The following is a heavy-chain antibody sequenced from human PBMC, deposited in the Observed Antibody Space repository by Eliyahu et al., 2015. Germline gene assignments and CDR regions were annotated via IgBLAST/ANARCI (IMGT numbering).Heavy chain of an antibody. V-gene: IGHV3-23*01. CDR2: ISASGGST. Sequence: FSSYAMSWVRQAPGKGLXWVSTISASGGSTFYADSVXGRFTISRDNAKNTRYLQMNSLRAEXTAVYYCAKDERTSHGGRYGDYWGQGTLVTVSS. D-gene: IGHD6-19*01. CDR3: AKDERTSHGGRYGDY. CDR1: FSSYA. J-gene: IGHJ4*02.